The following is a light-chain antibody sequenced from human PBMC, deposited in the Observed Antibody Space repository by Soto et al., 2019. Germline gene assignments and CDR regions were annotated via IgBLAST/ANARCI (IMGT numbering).Light chain of an antibody. CDR1: QTISSW. V-gene: IGKV1-5*03. CDR2: KAS. Sequence: DIQMTQSPSTLSGSVGDRVTITCRASQTISSWLAWYQQKPGKAPKLLIYKASTLKSGVPSRFSGSGSGTEFTLTISSLQPDDFAVYICQQYDDSSLYTFGQGTKLEMK. CDR3: QQYDDSSLYT. J-gene: IGKJ2*01.